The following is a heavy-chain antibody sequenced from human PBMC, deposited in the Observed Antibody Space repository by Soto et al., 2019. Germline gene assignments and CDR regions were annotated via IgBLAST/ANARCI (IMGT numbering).Heavy chain of an antibody. J-gene: IGHJ5*02. CDR1: GYTFTSYA. Sequence: ASVQVSCKASGYTFTSYALHWVRQAPGQRLEWMGWINAGNGNTKYSQKFQGRVTITRDTSASTAYMELSSLRSEDTAVYYCARDDYCSGSNYRFDPWVKGTLFTVPT. V-gene: IGHV1-3*01. CDR3: ARDDYCSGSNYRFDP. D-gene: IGHD3-10*01. CDR2: INAGNGNT.